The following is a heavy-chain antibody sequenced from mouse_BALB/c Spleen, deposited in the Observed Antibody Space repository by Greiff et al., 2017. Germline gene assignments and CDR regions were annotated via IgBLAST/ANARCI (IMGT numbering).Heavy chain of an antibody. Sequence: EVKLVESGGGLVQPGGSRKLSCAASGFTFSSFGMHWVRQAPEKGLEWVAYISSGSSTIYYADTVKGRFTISRDNPKNTLFLQMTSLRSEDTAMYYGARKGVYAMDYWGQGTSVTVSS. CDR2: ISSGSSTI. CDR1: GFTFSSFG. V-gene: IGHV5-17*02. J-gene: IGHJ4*01. CDR3: ARKGVYAMDY.